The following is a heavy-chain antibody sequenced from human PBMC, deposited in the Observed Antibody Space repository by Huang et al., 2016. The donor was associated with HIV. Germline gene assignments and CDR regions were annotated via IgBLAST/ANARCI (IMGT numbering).Heavy chain of an antibody. Sequence: QVQLQESGPGLVKPSETLSLTCTVSGASISSYYWNWIRQPAGKGLEWIGRIYNSGMSNYNSSLKSRVTMSLDTPKNQFSLKLSSVTAADTAVYYCARDLGAYSSGWYFFDYWGQGTLVTVSS. V-gene: IGHV4-4*07. D-gene: IGHD6-19*01. CDR2: IYNSGMS. CDR1: GASISSYY. J-gene: IGHJ4*02. CDR3: ARDLGAYSSGWYFFDY.